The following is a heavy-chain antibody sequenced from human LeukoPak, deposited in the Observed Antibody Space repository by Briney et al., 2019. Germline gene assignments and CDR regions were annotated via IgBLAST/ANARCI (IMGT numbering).Heavy chain of an antibody. CDR3: ARVQLPGYSYGYVDY. CDR1: GFTFSXXX. D-gene: IGHD5-18*01. Sequence: GGSLRLSCXASGFTFSXXXXXXXXQAXXXXXXXXXXIWYDXSNKYYADSXKGRFTISRDXSKNTLYLQMNSLRAEDTAVYYCARVQLPGYSYGYVDYWGQGTLVTVSS. V-gene: IGHV3-33*01. J-gene: IGHJ4*02. CDR2: IWYDXSNK.